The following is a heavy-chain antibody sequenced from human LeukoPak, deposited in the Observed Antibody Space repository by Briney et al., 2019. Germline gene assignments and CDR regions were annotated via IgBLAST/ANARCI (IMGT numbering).Heavy chain of an antibody. J-gene: IGHJ6*03. Sequence: GGSLRLSCAASGFTVSSNYMSWVRQAPGKGLEWVSVIYSGGSTYYADSVKGRFTISRDNSKNTLYLQMNSLRAEDTAVYYCARDEYSSSGGRYYYYMDVWGKGTTVTVSS. D-gene: IGHD6-6*01. V-gene: IGHV3-53*01. CDR3: ARDEYSSSGGRYYYYMDV. CDR1: GFTVSSNY. CDR2: IYSGGST.